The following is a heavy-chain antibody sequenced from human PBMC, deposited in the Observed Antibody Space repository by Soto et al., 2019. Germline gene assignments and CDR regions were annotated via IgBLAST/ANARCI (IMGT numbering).Heavy chain of an antibody. CDR1: GFTFSNYA. V-gene: IGHV3-23*01. CDR3: AKRPSKAYFDWLRGGGVYDV. D-gene: IGHD3-9*01. CDR2: IAGSAGST. Sequence: EVPLLESGGGLVQPGGSLRLSCAASGFTFSNYALSWVRQTPGKGPEWVSAIAGSAGSTYYADSVKGRFTISRDNSQNTLFLQMNSLRAEDTATYYCAKRPSKAYFDWLRGGGVYDVWGQGTMVTVSS. J-gene: IGHJ3*01.